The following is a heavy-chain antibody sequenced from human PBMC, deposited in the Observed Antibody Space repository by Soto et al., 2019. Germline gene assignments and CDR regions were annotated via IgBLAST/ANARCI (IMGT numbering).Heavy chain of an antibody. Sequence: QVQLQESGPGLVKPSQTLSLTCTVSGGSISSGGYYWSWIRQHPGKGLEWIGYIYYSGSTHYNPSLKNRVTISVDTSKNQFSLKLSSVTAADTAVYYCARNQWLVRSGMDVWGQGTTVTVSS. CDR2: IYYSGST. CDR1: GGSISSGGYY. V-gene: IGHV4-31*03. CDR3: ARNQWLVRSGMDV. J-gene: IGHJ6*02. D-gene: IGHD6-19*01.